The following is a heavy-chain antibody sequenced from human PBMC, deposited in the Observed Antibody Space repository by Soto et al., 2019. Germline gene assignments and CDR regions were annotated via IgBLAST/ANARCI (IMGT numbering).Heavy chain of an antibody. J-gene: IGHJ6*02. D-gene: IGHD2-2*01. Sequence: SETLSLTCTVSGGSISGGVHSWSWIRQPPGKGLEWIGHIHYSGSTKSNPSLKSRVTISVDTSRNQVSLKLSSVTAADSAVYFCARARYQLLHPYYYGMDVWGQGTTVTVSS. V-gene: IGHV4-61*08. CDR2: IHYSGST. CDR3: ARARYQLLHPYYYGMDV. CDR1: GGSISGGVHS.